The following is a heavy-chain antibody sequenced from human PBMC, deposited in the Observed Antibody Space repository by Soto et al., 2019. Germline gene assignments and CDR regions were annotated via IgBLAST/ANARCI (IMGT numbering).Heavy chain of an antibody. Sequence: QVQLQESGPGLVKPSQTLSVTCTVSGGFIRTGGYYWSWIRQPPGKALEWIGYISSTGSTYYNPSLKSRITISVDTAKNQFSLTLSSVTAADTAVSSCARRIHCSSSSCLCDPWGQGTLVTVSS. J-gene: IGHJ5*02. CDR3: ARRIHCSSSSCLCDP. V-gene: IGHV4-31*03. D-gene: IGHD2-15*01. CDR2: ISSTGST. CDR1: GGFIRTGGYY.